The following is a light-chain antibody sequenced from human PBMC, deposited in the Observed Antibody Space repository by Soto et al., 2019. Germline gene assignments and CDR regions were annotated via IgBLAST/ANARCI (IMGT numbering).Light chain of an antibody. J-gene: IGLJ3*02. CDR3: QSYDATNQV. CDR2: EDN. Sequence: NFMLTQPHSVSEYPGKTVIISCTRSSGSIASNYVQWYQQRPGSSPTTVIYEDNQRPSGVPDRFSGSIDSSSTSSSLTIAGLKTEDEAHYFCQSYDATNQVFGGGTKLTVL. CDR1: SGSIASNY. V-gene: IGLV6-57*01.